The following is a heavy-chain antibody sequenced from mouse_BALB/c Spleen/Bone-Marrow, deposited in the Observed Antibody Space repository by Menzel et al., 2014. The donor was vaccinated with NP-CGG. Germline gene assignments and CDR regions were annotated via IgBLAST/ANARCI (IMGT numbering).Heavy chain of an antibody. CDR1: GFSLTSYG. Sequence: QVNVKQSGPDLVPPSQTLSIPCPASGFSLTSYGLHWVRQPPGKGLEWLVVIWSDGSTTYNSALKSRLSISKDNSKSQVFLKMNSLQTDDTAMYYCARHRYGAMDYWGQGTSVTVSS. CDR2: IWSDGST. CDR3: ARHRYGAMDY. J-gene: IGHJ4*01. V-gene: IGHV2-6-2*01. D-gene: IGHD2-14*01.